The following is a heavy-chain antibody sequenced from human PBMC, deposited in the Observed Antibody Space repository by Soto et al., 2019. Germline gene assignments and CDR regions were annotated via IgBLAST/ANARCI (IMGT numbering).Heavy chain of an antibody. CDR1: GYSFTSYW. J-gene: IGHJ4*02. CDR2: IYPGDSDT. D-gene: IGHD2-8*01. V-gene: IGHV5-51*01. Sequence: GESLKISCKGSGYSFTSYWIGWVRQMPGKGLEWMGIIYPGDSDTRYSPSFQGQVTISADKSISTAYLQWSSLEASDTAMYYCARQKSSLGYCTNGVCYTSDYWGQGTLVTVSS. CDR3: ARQKSSLGYCTNGVCYTSDY.